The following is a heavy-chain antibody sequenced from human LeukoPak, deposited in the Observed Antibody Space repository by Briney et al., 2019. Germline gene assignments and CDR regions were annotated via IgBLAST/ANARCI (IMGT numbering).Heavy chain of an antibody. V-gene: IGHV4-61*02. CDR3: ARDRDFWSGYYYYYYYMDV. J-gene: IGHJ6*03. D-gene: IGHD3-3*01. CDR1: GGSISSGSCY. Sequence: SQTLSLTCTVSGGSISSGSCYWSWIRQPAGKGLEWIGRIYTSGSTNYNPSLKSRVTISVDTSKNQFSLKLSSVTAADTAVYYCARDRDFWSGYYYYYYYMDVWGKGTTVTVSS. CDR2: IYTSGST.